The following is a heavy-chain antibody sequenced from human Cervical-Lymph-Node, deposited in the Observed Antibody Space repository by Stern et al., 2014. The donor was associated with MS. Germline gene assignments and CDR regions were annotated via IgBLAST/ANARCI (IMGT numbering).Heavy chain of an antibody. J-gene: IGHJ6*02. CDR1: GFTLSTYP. CDR3: AKDAVNSYGDYDPIYYYFYGMDV. D-gene: IGHD4-17*01. CDR2: PGGVRGTT. V-gene: IGHV3-23*04. Sequence: EVQLVQSGGGLVQPGGSLRLSCAASGFTLSTYPMPWVRQAPGKGLEWVACPGGVRGTTYYADSVKGRFTISRDNSKNTMYLQMNSLRAEDTAVYFCAKDAVNSYGDYDPIYYYFYGMDVWGQGTTVTVSS.